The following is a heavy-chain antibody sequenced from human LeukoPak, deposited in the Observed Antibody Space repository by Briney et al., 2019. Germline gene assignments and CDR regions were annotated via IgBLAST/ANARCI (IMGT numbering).Heavy chain of an antibody. V-gene: IGHV3-33*01. D-gene: IGHD2-2*01. CDR3: ARDAESVVVPAAVFDY. CDR2: IWYDGSNK. CDR1: GFTFSIYG. Sequence: GSLRLSCAASGFTFSIYGMHWVRQAPGKGLEWVAVIWYDGSNKYYADSVKGRFTISRDNSKNTLYLQMNSLRAEDTAVYYCARDAESVVVPAAVFDYWGQGTLVTVSS. J-gene: IGHJ4*02.